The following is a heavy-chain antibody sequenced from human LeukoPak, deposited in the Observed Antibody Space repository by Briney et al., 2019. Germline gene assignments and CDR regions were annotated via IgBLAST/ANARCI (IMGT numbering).Heavy chain of an antibody. CDR1: GYTFTGYY. CDR3: AEDHYDSSGFFDY. J-gene: IGHJ4*02. D-gene: IGHD3-22*01. Sequence: ASVKVSCKASGYTFTGYYMHWVRQAPGQGLEWMGWINPNSGGTNYAQKFQGRVTMTRDTSISTAYMELSRLRSDDTVVYYCAEDHYDSSGFFDYWGQGTLVTVSS. V-gene: IGHV1-2*02. CDR2: INPNSGGT.